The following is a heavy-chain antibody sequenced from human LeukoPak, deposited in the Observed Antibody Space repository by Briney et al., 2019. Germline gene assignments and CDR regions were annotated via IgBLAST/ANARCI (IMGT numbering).Heavy chain of an antibody. CDR2: IIPIFGTA. D-gene: IGHD6-6*01. CDR3: ARDRIAAVGLY. V-gene: IGHV1-69*13. CDR1: GYTFTSYG. J-gene: IGHJ4*02. Sequence: ASVKVSCKASGYTFTSYGISWVRQAPGQGLEWMGGIIPIFGTANYAQKFQGRVTITADESTSTAYMELSSLRSEDTAVYYCARDRIAAVGLYWGQGTLVTVSS.